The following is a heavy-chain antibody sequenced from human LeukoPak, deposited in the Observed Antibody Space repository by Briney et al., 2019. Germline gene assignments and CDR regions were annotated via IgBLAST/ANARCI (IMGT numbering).Heavy chain of an antibody. D-gene: IGHD3-22*01. J-gene: IGHJ5*02. CDR2: IGVSNGHT. Sequence: ASVKVSCKASGGTFSSYAISWVRQAPGQGLEWMGWIGVSNGHTDYAQKVQGRVTLTIDTSTTTAYMELRSLSSDDTAVYYCARDRGYYSWFEPWGQGTLVTVSS. CDR3: ARDRGYYSWFEP. CDR1: GGTFSSYA. V-gene: IGHV1-18*01.